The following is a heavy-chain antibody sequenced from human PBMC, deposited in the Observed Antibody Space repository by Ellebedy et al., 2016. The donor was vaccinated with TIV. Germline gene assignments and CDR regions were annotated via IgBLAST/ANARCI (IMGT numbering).Heavy chain of an antibody. CDR3: AKFGSMTLSHMDV. J-gene: IGHJ6*02. CDR1: GFTFSNYW. V-gene: IGHV3-74*01. D-gene: IGHD2-21*02. Sequence: PGGSLRLSCAASGFTFSNYWMHWVRQGPGKGLVWVSRSSSDGRSTSYADSVKGRFTISRDNAKNTLYLQMNSLRAEDTAVYYCAKFGSMTLSHMDVWGQGTTVTVSS. CDR2: SSSDGRST.